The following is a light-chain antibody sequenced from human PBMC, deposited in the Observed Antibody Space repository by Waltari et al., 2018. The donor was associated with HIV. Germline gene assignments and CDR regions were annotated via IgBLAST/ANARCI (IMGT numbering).Light chain of an antibody. CDR1: QSVSSTY. Sequence: EIVLTQSPGTLSLSPGERATLSCRASQSVSSTYLAWYQQKPGQAPRLLIYGPSSRAPGIPDRFSGSGSGTDFTLTISILEPEDFAVYYCQQYGRSPLTFGGGTKVEIK. V-gene: IGKV3-20*01. CDR3: QQYGRSPLT. CDR2: GPS. J-gene: IGKJ4*01.